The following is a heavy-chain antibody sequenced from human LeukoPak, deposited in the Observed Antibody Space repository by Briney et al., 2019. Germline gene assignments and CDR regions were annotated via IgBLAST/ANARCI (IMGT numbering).Heavy chain of an antibody. V-gene: IGHV1-2*04. CDR2: INPNSGGT. Sequence: GASVKVSCKASGYTFTGYYMHWVRQAPGQGLEWMGWINPNSGGTNYAQKFQGWVTMTRDTSISTAYMELSRLRSDDTAEYYCARGTPKAQYDSSGYSELDYWGQGTLVTVSS. J-gene: IGHJ4*02. CDR3: ARGTPKAQYDSSGYSELDY. CDR1: GYTFTGYY. D-gene: IGHD3-22*01.